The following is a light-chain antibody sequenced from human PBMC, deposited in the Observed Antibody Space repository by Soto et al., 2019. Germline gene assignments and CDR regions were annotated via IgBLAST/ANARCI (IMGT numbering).Light chain of an antibody. J-gene: IGKJ2*01. CDR3: QKHFDPLPYT. CDR1: QSVLHSSNTKNY. CDR2: WAS. Sequence: DIVMTQSPDSLAVSLGERATINCKSSQSVLHSSNTKNYLAWYQQKPGQPPKVLIYWASTRDSGVPDRFSGSGSGTDFPLTISSLQAEDVAVYYCQKHFDPLPYTFGQGTKLEIK. V-gene: IGKV4-1*01.